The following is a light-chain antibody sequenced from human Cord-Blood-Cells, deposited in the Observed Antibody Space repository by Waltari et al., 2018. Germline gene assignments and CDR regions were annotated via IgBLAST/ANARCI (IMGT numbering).Light chain of an antibody. CDR3: GSYTSSSTWV. J-gene: IGLJ3*02. V-gene: IGLV2-14*01. CDR2: DVS. Sequence: QSALTQPASVSGSPGQSITISCTGTSSDVGGYHYVSWYQQHPGKAPKLMIYDVSKRPSGVSNRFSGSKSGNTASLTISGLQAEDEADYYCGSYTSSSTWVFGGGTKLTVL. CDR1: SSDVGGYHY.